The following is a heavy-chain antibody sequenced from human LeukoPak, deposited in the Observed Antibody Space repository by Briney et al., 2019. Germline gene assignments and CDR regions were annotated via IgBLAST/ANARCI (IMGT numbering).Heavy chain of an antibody. CDR3: ARGPYTNGHYFDY. D-gene: IGHD6-19*01. CDR1: GFIFSSHS. J-gene: IGHJ4*02. V-gene: IGHV3-48*04. Sequence: GGSLRLSCAGAGFIFSSHSMNWVRQAPGEGLEWVSYISSSTTIYYADSVKGRFTISRDNARNSLYLQMNSLRAEDTAVYYCARGPYTNGHYFDYWGQGTLATVSS. CDR2: ISSSTTI.